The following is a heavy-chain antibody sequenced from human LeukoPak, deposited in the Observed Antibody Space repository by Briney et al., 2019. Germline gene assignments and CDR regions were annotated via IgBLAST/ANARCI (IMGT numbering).Heavy chain of an antibody. CDR3: AKDRSSTWSLDY. Sequence: PGGSLRLSCAASGFTFSSYGMHWVRQAPGKGLEWVAVISYDGSDKYYADSVKGRFTISRDNSKNTLYLQMNSLRVEDTALYYCAKDRSSTWSLDYWGQGTLVTVSS. D-gene: IGHD6-13*01. J-gene: IGHJ4*02. V-gene: IGHV3-30*18. CDR1: GFTFSSYG. CDR2: ISYDGSDK.